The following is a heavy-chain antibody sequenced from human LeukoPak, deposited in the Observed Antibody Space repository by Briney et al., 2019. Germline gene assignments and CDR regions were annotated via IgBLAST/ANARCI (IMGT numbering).Heavy chain of an antibody. Sequence: ASVKVSCKASGYTFTSYGISWVRQAPGQGLEWMGWISAYNGNTNYAQKLQGRVTMTTDTSTSTAYMELRSLRSDDTAVYYCASGSYSPGYYYYYMDVWGKGTTVTVSS. CDR3: ASGSYSPGYYYYYMDV. CDR1: GYTFTSYG. CDR2: ISAYNGNT. D-gene: IGHD1-26*01. V-gene: IGHV1-18*01. J-gene: IGHJ6*03.